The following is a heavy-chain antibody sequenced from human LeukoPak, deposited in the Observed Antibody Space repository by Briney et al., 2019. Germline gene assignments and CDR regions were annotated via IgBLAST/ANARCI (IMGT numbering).Heavy chain of an antibody. J-gene: IGHJ4*02. D-gene: IGHD2-2*01. V-gene: IGHV4-30-4*01. CDR2: IYYSGST. Sequence: SQTQSLTCTVSGASISSGDYYWSWLRQPPWKGLQWIGYIYYSGSTYYNPTLKSRVTISVDTSNNQFPLKLSSVTAADTAVYYCARDLPALIPVYWGQGTLVIVSS. CDR1: GASISSGDYY. CDR3: ARDLPALIPVY.